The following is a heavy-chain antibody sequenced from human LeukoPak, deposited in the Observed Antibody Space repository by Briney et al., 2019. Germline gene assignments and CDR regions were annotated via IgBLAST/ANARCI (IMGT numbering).Heavy chain of an antibody. CDR2: IIPIFGTA. J-gene: IGHJ4*02. CDR3: ARVRRRGYSGYSVDY. CDR1: GGTFSSYA. Sequence: ASVKVSCKASGGTFSSYAISWVRQAPGQGLEWMGGIIPIFGTANYAQKFQGRVTITADKSTSTAYMELSSLRSEDTAVYYCARVRRRGYSGYSVDYWGQGTPVTVSS. D-gene: IGHD5-12*01. V-gene: IGHV1-69*06.